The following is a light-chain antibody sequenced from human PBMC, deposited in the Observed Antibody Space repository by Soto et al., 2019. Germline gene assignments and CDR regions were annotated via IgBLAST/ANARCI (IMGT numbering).Light chain of an antibody. CDR3: ATWDDTLNGPV. CDR2: SNI. CDR1: SSNIGSNT. J-gene: IGLJ1*01. Sequence: QSPLTQPPSASGTPGQRVTISCSGSSSNIGSNTVNWYQQLPGTAPKLLIYSNIRRPSGVPDRFSGSKSGPSASLAISGLQSEDEADYYCATWDDTLNGPVFGTGTKVTVL. V-gene: IGLV1-44*01.